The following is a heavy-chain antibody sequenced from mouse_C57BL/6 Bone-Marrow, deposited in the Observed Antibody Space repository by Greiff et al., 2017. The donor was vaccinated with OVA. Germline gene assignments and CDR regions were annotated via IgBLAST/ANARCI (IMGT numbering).Heavy chain of an antibody. D-gene: IGHD1-1*01. J-gene: IGHJ4*01. CDR3: ARVITTVVNYAMDY. Sequence: EVQLVESGGGLVQPGGSLSLSCAASGFTFTDYYMSWVRQPPGQALEWLGFIRNKANGYTTEYSASVKGRFTISRDNSHSILYLQMNALRAEDSATYYCARVITTVVNYAMDYWGQGTSVTVSS. CDR1: GFTFTDYY. V-gene: IGHV7-3*01. CDR2: IRNKANGYTT.